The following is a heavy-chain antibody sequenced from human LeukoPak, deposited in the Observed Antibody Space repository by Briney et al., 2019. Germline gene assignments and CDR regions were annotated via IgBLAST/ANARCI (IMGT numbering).Heavy chain of an antibody. J-gene: IGHJ4*02. CDR3: ARKAARPYLDY. CDR1: GGSISSYY. V-gene: IGHV4-59*12. D-gene: IGHD6-6*01. CDR2: IYHSGST. Sequence: SETLSLTCTVSGGSISSYYWSWIRQPPGKGLEWIGYIYHSGSTYYNPSLKSRVTISVDRSKNQFSLKLSSVTAADTAVYYCARKAARPYLDYWGQGTLVTVSS.